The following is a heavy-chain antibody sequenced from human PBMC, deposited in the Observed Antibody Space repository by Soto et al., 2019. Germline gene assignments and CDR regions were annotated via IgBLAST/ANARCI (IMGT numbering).Heavy chain of an antibody. CDR2: ISYDGSNK. Sequence: GGSLRLSCAASGFTFSSYAMHWVRQAPGKGLEWVAVISYDGSNKYYADSVKGRFTISRDNSKNTLYLQMNSLRAEDTAVYYCARAGGGYCSSTSCYPPDYWGQGTLVTVSS. V-gene: IGHV3-30-3*01. D-gene: IGHD2-2*01. J-gene: IGHJ4*02. CDR1: GFTFSSYA. CDR3: ARAGGGYCSSTSCYPPDY.